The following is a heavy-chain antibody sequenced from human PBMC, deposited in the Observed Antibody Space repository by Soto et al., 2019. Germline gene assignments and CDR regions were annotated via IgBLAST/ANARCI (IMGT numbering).Heavy chain of an antibody. CDR3: AKTSGSYLEAFDY. V-gene: IGHV3-23*01. D-gene: IGHD3-10*01. Sequence: LRLSCAASGFTFIRYAMSCVRQAPGKGLEWFSSFSGSGSSTSYVDSVKGRFTISXDKSKDTVYLQXNSLIXYDTAIYFFAKTSGSYLEAFDYWRQGTLVTVSS. CDR2: FSGSGSST. J-gene: IGHJ4*02. CDR1: GFTFIRYA.